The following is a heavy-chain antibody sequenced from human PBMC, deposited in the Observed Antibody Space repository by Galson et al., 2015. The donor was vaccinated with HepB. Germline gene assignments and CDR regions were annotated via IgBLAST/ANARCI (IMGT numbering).Heavy chain of an antibody. CDR3: AKGRYCSSRSCHWDYYDYGMDV. CDR1: GFTFTTYA. V-gene: IGHV3-23*01. D-gene: IGHD2-2*01. J-gene: IGHJ6*02. CDR2: ISGSGRST. Sequence: SLRLSCAASGFTFTTYAMTWVRQAPGKGLECVSGISGSGRSTYYPDSVKGRFTISRDNSKNTLYLQMNSLRDEDTAIYYCAKGRYCSSRSCHWDYYDYGMDVWGQGTTVTVSS.